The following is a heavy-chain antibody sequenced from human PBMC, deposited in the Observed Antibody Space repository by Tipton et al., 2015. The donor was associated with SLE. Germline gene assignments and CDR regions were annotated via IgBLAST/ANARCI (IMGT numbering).Heavy chain of an antibody. CDR3: ARGLWGSDY. CDR1: GFTFSSYG. Sequence: AVSGFTFSSYGMHWVRQAPGKGLEWVAVIWYDGSNKYYADSVKGRFTISRDNSKNTLYLQMNSLRAEDTAVYYCARGLWGSDYWGQGTLVTVSS. CDR2: IWYDGSNK. V-gene: IGHV3-33*08. D-gene: IGHD7-27*01. J-gene: IGHJ4*02.